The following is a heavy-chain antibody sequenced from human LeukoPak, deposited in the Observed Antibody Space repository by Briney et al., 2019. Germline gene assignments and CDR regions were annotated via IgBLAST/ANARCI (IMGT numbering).Heavy chain of an antibody. V-gene: IGHV4-39*01. Sequence: SETLSLTCTVSGGSISSSSNSWGWIRQPPGKGLEWIGNIYYSGSTYYNLSLKSRVTISVDTSKNQVSLKLSSVTAADTAVYYCARQGDSSSWQFGYWGQGTLVTVSS. CDR2: IYYSGST. D-gene: IGHD6-13*01. CDR3: ARQGDSSSWQFGY. J-gene: IGHJ4*01. CDR1: GGSISSSSNS.